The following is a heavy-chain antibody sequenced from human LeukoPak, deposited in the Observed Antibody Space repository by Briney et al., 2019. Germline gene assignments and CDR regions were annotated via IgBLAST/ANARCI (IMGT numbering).Heavy chain of an antibody. D-gene: IGHD1-26*01. CDR3: AKGTRGDRQPLLPHFDY. CDR2: ISWDGGST. J-gene: IGHJ4*02. V-gene: IGHV3-43D*03. CDR1: GFTFDDYA. Sequence: GSLRLSGAASGFTFDDYAIHCVRQAPGKGLEWFSLISWDGGSTYYADSVKGRFTISRDNSKNSLYLQMNSLRAEDTALYYCAKGTRGDRQPLLPHFDYWGQGTLVTVSS.